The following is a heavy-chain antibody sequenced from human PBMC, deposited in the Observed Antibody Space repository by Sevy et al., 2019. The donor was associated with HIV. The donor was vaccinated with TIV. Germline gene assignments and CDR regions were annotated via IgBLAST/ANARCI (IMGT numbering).Heavy chain of an antibody. Sequence: GGSLRLSCAASGFTFSSYSMNWVRQAPGKGLEWVSSISSSSSYIYYADSVKGRFTISRDNAKNSLYLQMNSLRAEDTAVYYCARDSILVVIAIPPDLDYWGQGTLVTVSS. J-gene: IGHJ4*02. D-gene: IGHD2-21*01. CDR3: ARDSILVVIAIPPDLDY. V-gene: IGHV3-21*01. CDR1: GFTFSSYS. CDR2: ISSSSSYI.